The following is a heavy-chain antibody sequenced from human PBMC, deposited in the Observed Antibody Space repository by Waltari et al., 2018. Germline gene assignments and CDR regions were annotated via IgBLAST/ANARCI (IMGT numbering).Heavy chain of an antibody. CDR2: INQDGSEK. CDR3: ARDPGFSEFDL. CDR1: GFPFNIYW. J-gene: IGHJ3*01. Sequence: EVQLVESGGGLVQPGGSLGLSCAASGFPFNIYWMSWVRQAPGKGLEFVANINQDGSEKSYVDSVKGRFTISRDNAKNSMSLQMSSLRAEDAAVYYCARDPGFSEFDLWGQGTLVSISA. V-gene: IGHV3-7*01.